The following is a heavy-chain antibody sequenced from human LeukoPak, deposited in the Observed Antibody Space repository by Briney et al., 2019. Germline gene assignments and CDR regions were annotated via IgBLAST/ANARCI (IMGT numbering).Heavy chain of an antibody. V-gene: IGHV4-59*01. CDR1: GGSISSYY. J-gene: IGHJ4*02. Sequence: KPSETLSLTCTVSGGSISSYYWSWIRQPPGKGLEWIGYIYYSGSTNYNPSLKSRVTISVDTSKNQFSLKLSSVTAADTAVYYCARGWGVRGVIAFDYWGQGTLVTVSS. CDR3: ARGWGVRGVIAFDY. D-gene: IGHD3-10*01. CDR2: IYYSGST.